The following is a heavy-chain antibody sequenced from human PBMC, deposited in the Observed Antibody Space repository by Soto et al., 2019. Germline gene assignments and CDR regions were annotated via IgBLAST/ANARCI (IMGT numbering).Heavy chain of an antibody. V-gene: IGHV4-39*01. CDR1: GGSISSSSYY. J-gene: IGHJ6*02. CDR2: IYYSGST. Sequence: QLQLQESGPGLVKPSETLSLTCTVSGGSISSSSYYWGWIRQPPGKGLEWIGSIYYSGSTYYNPSLKSRVTISVDTSKNQFSLKLSSVTAADTAVYYCARQAPQNNYDFWSGYYYYYYYGMDVWGQGTTVTVSS. D-gene: IGHD3-3*01. CDR3: ARQAPQNNYDFWSGYYYYYYYGMDV.